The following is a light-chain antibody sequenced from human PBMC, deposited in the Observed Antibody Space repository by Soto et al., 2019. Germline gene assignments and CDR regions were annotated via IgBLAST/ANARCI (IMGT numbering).Light chain of an antibody. CDR3: QQDYNLPLT. V-gene: IGKV3D-7*01. Sequence: PGERVTLSCRASQSVSSSYLTWYQQKPGQAPRLVIYGASTRATGIPARFSGSGSGTDFTLTISSLQPEDFAVYYCQQDYNLPLTFGGGTKVEIK. CDR2: GAS. CDR1: QSVSSSY. J-gene: IGKJ4*01.